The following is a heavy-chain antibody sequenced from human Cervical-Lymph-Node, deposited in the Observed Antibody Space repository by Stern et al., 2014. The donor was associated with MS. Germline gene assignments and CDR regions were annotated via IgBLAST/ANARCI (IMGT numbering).Heavy chain of an antibody. V-gene: IGHV3-53*01. CDR2: ITNVGST. J-gene: IGHJ4*02. CDR1: GFTVSRDY. Sequence: EVQLVESGGGVIQPGGSLRLSCTASGFTVSRDYMTWVRQAPGKGLEWVSLITNVGSTFYTDYVKCRFTISRDDSKNTVYLHMTSLRAEDTAMYYCARDTSSPERSDWWGQGTLVTVSS. CDR3: ARDTSSPERSDW. D-gene: IGHD1-1*01.